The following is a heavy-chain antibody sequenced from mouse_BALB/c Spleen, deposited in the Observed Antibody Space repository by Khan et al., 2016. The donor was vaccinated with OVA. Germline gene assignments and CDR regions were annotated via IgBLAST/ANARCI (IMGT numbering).Heavy chain of an antibody. J-gene: IGHJ2*01. D-gene: IGHD1-1*01. CDR3: ARVYGGDFDY. CDR2: ISYSGNT. CDR1: GYSITSDYA. V-gene: IGHV3-2*02. Sequence: VQLKQSGPGLVKPSQSLSLTCTVTGYSITSDYAWDWIRQFPGNKLEWMGYISYSGNTNYIPSLKSRFSITRDTSKNQFFLQLNSVTTEDTATYYCARVYGGDFDYWGQGTTLTVSS.